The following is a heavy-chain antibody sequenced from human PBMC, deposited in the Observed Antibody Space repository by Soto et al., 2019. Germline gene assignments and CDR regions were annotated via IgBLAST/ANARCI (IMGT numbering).Heavy chain of an antibody. CDR1: GYTFTSYA. D-gene: IGHD6-13*01. CDR3: ARCRGSSWYYVMDV. CDR2: INAGNGNT. Sequence: ASVKLSCKASGYTFTSYAMHWVRQDPGQRLEWMGWINAGNGNTKYSQKFQGRVTITRDTSASTAYMELSSPRSEDTAVYYCARCRGSSWYYVMDVWGQGTTVTVSS. J-gene: IGHJ6*02. V-gene: IGHV1-3*01.